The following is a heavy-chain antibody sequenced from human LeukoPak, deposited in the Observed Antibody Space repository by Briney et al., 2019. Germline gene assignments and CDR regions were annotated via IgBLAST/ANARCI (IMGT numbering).Heavy chain of an antibody. J-gene: IGHJ6*02. CDR3: ARGYCSSTSCYMDV. CDR1: GHTSTTYA. CDR2: INAGNGNI. Sequence: ASVKVSCKASGHTSTTYAIHWMRQAPGQGLEWMGWINAGNGNIKYSQKLQGRVTIIGDTSASTAYMELSSLRSEDTAVYYCARGYCSSTSCYMDVWGQGTTVT. V-gene: IGHV1-3*01. D-gene: IGHD2-2*01.